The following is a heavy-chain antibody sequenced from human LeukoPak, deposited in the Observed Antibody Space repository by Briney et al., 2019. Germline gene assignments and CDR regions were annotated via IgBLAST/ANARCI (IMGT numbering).Heavy chain of an antibody. V-gene: IGHV3-23*01. Sequence: GGSLRLSCAASGFTVSSNYMSWVRQAPGKGLEWVSAISGSGGSTYYADSVKGRFTISRDNSKNTLYLQMNSLRAEDTAVYYCAKDRGLGRAHHYYYMDVWGKGTTVTVSS. CDR3: AKDRGLGRAHHYYYMDV. D-gene: IGHD1-26*01. CDR1: GFTVSSNY. J-gene: IGHJ6*03. CDR2: ISGSGGST.